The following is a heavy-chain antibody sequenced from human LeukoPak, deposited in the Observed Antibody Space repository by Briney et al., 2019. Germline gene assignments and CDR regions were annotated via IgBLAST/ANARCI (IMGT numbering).Heavy chain of an antibody. V-gene: IGHV3-7*01. Sequence: PGGSLRLSCAASGFTLRSFWMSWVRQAPGSGLEWVANIDEDGTKTHYVDSTKGRFTISRDNTKNSVYLQMTGLRVDDTAVYYCARILGSRTFAFDVWGRGTWVTVSS. CDR3: ARILGSRTFAFDV. D-gene: IGHD1-26*01. CDR1: GFTLRSFW. J-gene: IGHJ3*01. CDR2: IDEDGTKT.